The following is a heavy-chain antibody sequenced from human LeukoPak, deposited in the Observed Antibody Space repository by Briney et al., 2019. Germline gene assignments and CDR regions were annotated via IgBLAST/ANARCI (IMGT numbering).Heavy chain of an antibody. V-gene: IGHV3-33*01. CDR1: GFTFSSYG. J-gene: IGHJ4*02. Sequence: GGSLRLSCAAPGFTFSSYGMHWVRQAPGKGLEWVAVIRYDGSNKYYADSVKGRFTISRDNSKNTLYLQMNSLRAEDTAVYYCARRQNSGWLSYWGQGTLVTVSS. D-gene: IGHD6-19*01. CDR2: IRYDGSNK. CDR3: ARRQNSGWLSY.